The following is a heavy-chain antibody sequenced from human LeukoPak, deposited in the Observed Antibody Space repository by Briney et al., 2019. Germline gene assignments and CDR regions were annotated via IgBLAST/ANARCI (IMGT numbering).Heavy chain of an antibody. CDR1: GFTVSSNY. D-gene: IGHD5-12*01. Sequence: PGGSLRLSCVASGFTVSSNYMSWVRQAPGKGLEWVALISYDGNNKYYADSVKGRFTISRDNSKNTLYLQMNSLRAEDTAVYYCARGLGGYDYFDYWGQGTLVTVSS. J-gene: IGHJ4*02. V-gene: IGHV3-30-3*01. CDR2: ISYDGNNK. CDR3: ARGLGGYDYFDY.